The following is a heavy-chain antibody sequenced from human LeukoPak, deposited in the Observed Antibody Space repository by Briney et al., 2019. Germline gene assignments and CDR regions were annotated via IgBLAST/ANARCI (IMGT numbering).Heavy chain of an antibody. CDR3: ARGGIQVSGIDEFDY. CDR1: GFTFSSYW. D-gene: IGHD6-19*01. CDR2: IGIRGDT. J-gene: IGHJ4*02. V-gene: IGHV3-13*01. Sequence: PGGSLRLPCAASGFTFSSYWMSWVRQAPGKGLEWVSAIGIRGDTHYSGSVKGRFTISRENAESSLYLQMNSLRAEDTAVYYCARGGIQVSGIDEFDYWGQGTLVTVSS.